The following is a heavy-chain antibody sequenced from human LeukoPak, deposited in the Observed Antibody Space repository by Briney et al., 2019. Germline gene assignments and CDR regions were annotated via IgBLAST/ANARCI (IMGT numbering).Heavy chain of an antibody. CDR1: GFTFSTYW. CDR2: IKQDGSEK. D-gene: IGHD3-22*01. V-gene: IGHV3-7*03. Sequence: GGSLRLSCAASGFTFSTYWMSWVRQAPGKGLEWVANIKQDGSEKYYVDSVKGRFTISRDNSRNTLSLQMDSLRAEDTAVYYCAKDHESDGYPCLDHWGLGTLVTVSS. J-gene: IGHJ4*02. CDR3: AKDHESDGYPCLDH.